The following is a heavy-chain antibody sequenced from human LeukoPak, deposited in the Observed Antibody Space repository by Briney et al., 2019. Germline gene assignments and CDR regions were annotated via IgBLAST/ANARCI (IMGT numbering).Heavy chain of an antibody. Sequence: SETLSLTCTVSGDSLIIFYWSWLRQPPGKGLEWIGYIYYSGTTNYNPSLKSRVTMSVDTSKNQFSLNLRSVTAADTCVYHCARLKFDFLTGYYEALDYWGQGTLVTVSS. CDR2: IYYSGTT. J-gene: IGHJ4*02. CDR3: ARLKFDFLTGYYEALDY. CDR1: GDSLIIFY. V-gene: IGHV4-59*08. D-gene: IGHD3-9*01.